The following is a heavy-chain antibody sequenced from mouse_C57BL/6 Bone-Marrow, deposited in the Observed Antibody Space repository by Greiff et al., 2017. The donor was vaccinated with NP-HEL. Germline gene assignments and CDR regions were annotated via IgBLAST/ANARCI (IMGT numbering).Heavy chain of an antibody. J-gene: IGHJ4*01. V-gene: IGHV1-15*01. CDR1: GYTFTDYE. D-gene: IGHD2-4*01. CDR3: TRRGLPLYLDY. CDR2: IDPETGGT. Sequence: QVQLQQSGAELVRPGASVTLSCKASGYTFTDYEMHWVKQTPVHGLEWIGAIDPETGGTAYNQKFKGKAILTASKSSSTAYMELRSLTSEDSAVYYCTRRGLPLYLDYWGQGTSVTVSS.